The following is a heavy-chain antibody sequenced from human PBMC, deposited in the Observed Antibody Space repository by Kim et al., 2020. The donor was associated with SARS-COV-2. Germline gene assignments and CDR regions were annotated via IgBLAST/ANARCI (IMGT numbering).Heavy chain of an antibody. D-gene: IGHD4-17*01. Sequence: KSYADSVKGRFTISRDKSKNTLYLQMNSLRAEDTAVYYCARDRGTVTLDYWGHGTLVTVSS. J-gene: IGHJ4*01. V-gene: IGHV3-33*01. CDR2: K. CDR3: ARDRGTVTLDY.